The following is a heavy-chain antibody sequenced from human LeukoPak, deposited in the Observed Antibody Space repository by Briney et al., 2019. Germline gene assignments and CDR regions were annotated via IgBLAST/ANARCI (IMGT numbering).Heavy chain of an antibody. V-gene: IGHV3-30*03. CDR2: TSADESIK. CDR1: GFPCTDYV. D-gene: IGHD1-26*01. CDR3: ARDPFLGGPDFLDY. J-gene: IGHJ4*02. Sequence: GGSLRLSCTVSGFPCTDYVILWLPQAPGKALEWVAVTSADESIKSYSDSVRGRFTISRDNFKNILYLQMDSLGLEDTAVYFCARDPFLGGPDFLDYWGRGTLVTVSS.